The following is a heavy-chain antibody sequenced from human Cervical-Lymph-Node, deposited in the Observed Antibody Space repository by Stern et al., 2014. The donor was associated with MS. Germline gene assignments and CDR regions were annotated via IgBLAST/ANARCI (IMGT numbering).Heavy chain of an antibody. D-gene: IGHD1-14*01. CDR3: ARSTETSDSWYSFGYDL. J-gene: IGHJ5*02. V-gene: IGHV1-69*01. Sequence: QVQLVQSGAEVTKPGSSVKVSCKASGGTFSKFPSSWVRQAPGQGLEWMGGIFPVFGTPTYPQEFRGRVTITADVSTSTVYMELSSLRSDATAVYYCARSTETSDSWYSFGYDLWGQGTLVTVSS. CDR1: GGTFSKFP. CDR2: IFPVFGTP.